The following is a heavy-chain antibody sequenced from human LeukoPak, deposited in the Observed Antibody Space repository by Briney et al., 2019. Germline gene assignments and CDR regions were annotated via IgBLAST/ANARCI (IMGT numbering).Heavy chain of an antibody. CDR3: AITYYYDSSGYFDDY. V-gene: IGHV4-39*07. J-gene: IGHJ4*02. Sequence: SETLSLTCTVSGGSISTSNYYWGWIRQPPGKGLEWIGEINHSGSTNYNPSLKSRVTISVDTSKNQFSLKLSSVTAADTAVYYCAITYYYDSSGYFDDYWGQGTLVTVSS. D-gene: IGHD3-22*01. CDR1: GGSISTSNYY. CDR2: INHSGST.